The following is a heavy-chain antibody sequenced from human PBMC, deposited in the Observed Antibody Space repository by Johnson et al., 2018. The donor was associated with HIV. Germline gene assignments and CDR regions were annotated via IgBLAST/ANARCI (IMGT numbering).Heavy chain of an antibody. V-gene: IGHV3-30*02. Sequence: QVQLVESGGGVVQPGGSLRLSCAASGFTFSSYGMHWVRQAPGTGLEWVAFLRYDGSNKYYADSVQGRFTISRDKSENTLYLQMNSLRDEDTAVYYCAKDVGNYWPDSFDIWGQGTMVTVSS. CDR3: AKDVGNYWPDSFDI. J-gene: IGHJ3*02. CDR1: GFTFSSYG. CDR2: LRYDGSNK. D-gene: IGHD3-22*01.